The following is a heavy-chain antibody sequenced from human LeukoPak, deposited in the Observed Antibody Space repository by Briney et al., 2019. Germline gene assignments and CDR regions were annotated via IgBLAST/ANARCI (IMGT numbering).Heavy chain of an antibody. J-gene: IGHJ4*02. CDR2: ISSSSSYI. CDR1: GFTFSSYS. D-gene: IGHD3-3*02. V-gene: IGHV3-21*01. Sequence: GGSLRLSCAASGFTFSSYSMNWVRQAPGKGLEWVSSISSSSSYIYYADSVKGRFTISRDNAKNTLYLQMNSLRAEETAVYYCAREEALSSDYWGQGTLVTVSS. CDR3: AREEALSSDY.